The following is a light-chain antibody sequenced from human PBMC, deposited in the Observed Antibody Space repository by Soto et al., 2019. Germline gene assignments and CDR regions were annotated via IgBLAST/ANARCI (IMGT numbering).Light chain of an antibody. CDR1: QSVSTT. CDR2: GAS. Sequence: EIVMTQSPATLSVFPGERATLSCRASQSVSTTLAWYQQKPGQAPRLLIYGASTRATGIPARFSGSGSGTEFTLTISSLQSEDSAVYYCQQYYNWPPLTVGGGTKVEIK. J-gene: IGKJ4*01. V-gene: IGKV3-15*01. CDR3: QQYYNWPPLT.